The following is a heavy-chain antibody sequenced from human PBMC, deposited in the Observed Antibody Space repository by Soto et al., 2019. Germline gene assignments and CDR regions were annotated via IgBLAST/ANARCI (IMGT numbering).Heavy chain of an antibody. CDR2: IFYIGST. Sequence: SETLSLTCTFSGCSISNYYWSWIRQPPGKELEWIGHIFYIGSTKYSPALQSRVTISVDTSKNQFSLKLSSVTAADTAVYYCARALSGYSYGPLDSLGQGTLVTVSS. J-gene: IGHJ4*02. CDR3: ARALSGYSYGPLDS. CDR1: GCSISNYY. V-gene: IGHV4-59*08. D-gene: IGHD5-18*01.